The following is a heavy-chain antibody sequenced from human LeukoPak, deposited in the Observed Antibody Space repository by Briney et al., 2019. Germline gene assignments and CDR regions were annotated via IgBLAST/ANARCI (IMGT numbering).Heavy chain of an antibody. CDR2: IYTSGST. D-gene: IGHD3-16*01. Sequence: SETLSLTCTVSGGSISSYYWSWIRQPAGKGLEWIGRIYTSGSTNYNPSLKSRVTMSVDTSKNQFSLKLSSVTAADTAVYYCATEPHDYVWGSYNYFDYWGQGTLVTVSS. CDR1: GGSISSYY. J-gene: IGHJ4*02. V-gene: IGHV4-4*07. CDR3: ATEPHDYVWGSYNYFDY.